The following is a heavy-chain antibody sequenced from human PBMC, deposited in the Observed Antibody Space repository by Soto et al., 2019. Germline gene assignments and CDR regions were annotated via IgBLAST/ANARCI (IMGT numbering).Heavy chain of an antibody. D-gene: IGHD2-2*01. CDR3: ARKERKPAAIWN. Sequence: NPSETLSLTCAVSGFSIGSNNWWGWIRQPPGKGLEWIGNIYYSGTTQFNPSLKSRVTMSIDGAGNQFSLRLSSVTAADTAVYYCARKERKPAAIWNWGQGTLVTAPQ. V-gene: IGHV4-28*01. CDR2: IYYSGTT. CDR1: GFSIGSNNW. J-gene: IGHJ4*02.